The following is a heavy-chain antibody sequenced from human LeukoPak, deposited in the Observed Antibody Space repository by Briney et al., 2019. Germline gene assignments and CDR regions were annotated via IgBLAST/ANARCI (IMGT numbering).Heavy chain of an antibody. D-gene: IGHD4-17*01. CDR3: AKDGTTVTTWYFDY. CDR1: GFTFSSYG. Sequence: GGSLRLSCAASGFTFSSYGMHWVRQAPGKGLEWVAVIWYDGGNKYYADSVKGRFTISRDNSKNTLYLQMNSLRAEDTAVYYCAKDGTTVTTWYFDYWGQGTLVTVSS. CDR2: IWYDGGNK. V-gene: IGHV3-33*06. J-gene: IGHJ4*02.